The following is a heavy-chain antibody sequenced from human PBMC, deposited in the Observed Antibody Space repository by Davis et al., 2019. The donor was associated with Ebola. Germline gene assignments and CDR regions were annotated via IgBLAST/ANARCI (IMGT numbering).Heavy chain of an antibody. CDR3: AKGSIAVALFDY. CDR2: IIGSGGST. Sequence: GESLKISCAASGFTFGSYAMSWVRQAPGKGLEWVSTIIGSGGSTYYADSVKGRFTISRDNSKNTLYLQMNSLRADDTAVYYCAKGSIAVALFDYWGQGTLVTVSS. D-gene: IGHD6-19*01. CDR1: GFTFGSYA. V-gene: IGHV3-23*01. J-gene: IGHJ4*02.